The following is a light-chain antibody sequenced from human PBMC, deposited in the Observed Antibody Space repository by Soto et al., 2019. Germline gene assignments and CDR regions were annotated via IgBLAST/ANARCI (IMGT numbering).Light chain of an antibody. CDR3: MQGTHWPPYT. CDR2: KVS. CDR1: QSLVHSDGIAY. Sequence: DVVMTQSPLSLPVTLGQPASISCRSNQSLVHSDGIAYFSWFQQRPGRSPRRLIYKVSNRDSGVPARFSGSGSGTDFALKISGVEAEDVGVYYCMQGTHWPPYTFGQGTKVDIK. J-gene: IGKJ2*01. V-gene: IGKV2-30*02.